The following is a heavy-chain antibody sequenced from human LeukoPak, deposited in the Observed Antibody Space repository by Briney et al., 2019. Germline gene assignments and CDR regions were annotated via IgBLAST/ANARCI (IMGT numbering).Heavy chain of an antibody. D-gene: IGHD6-13*01. CDR3: ARPGYSSSWSAFDI. J-gene: IGHJ3*02. Sequence: GGSLRLSCAASGFTFSAYDMNWVRQAPGKGLEWVSHITSSGSTIYYADSVKGRFTISRDNAKNSLYLQMNSLRAEDTAGYYCARPGYSSSWSAFDIWGQGTMVTVSS. V-gene: IGHV3-48*03. CDR2: ITSSGSTI. CDR1: GFTFSAYD.